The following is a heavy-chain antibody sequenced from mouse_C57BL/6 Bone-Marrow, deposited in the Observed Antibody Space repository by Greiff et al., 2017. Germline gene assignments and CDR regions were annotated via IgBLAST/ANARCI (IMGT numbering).Heavy chain of an antibody. D-gene: IGHD2-3*01. CDR2: IDPSASET. J-gene: IGHJ1*03. CDR3: ARYPIYDGYLWYWYFDV. CDR1: GYTFTSYW. Sequence: QVQLQQPGAELVRPGSSVKLSCKASGYTFTSYWMHWVKQRPIQGLEWIGNIDPSASETHYNQKFKDKATLTVDKSSSTAYMQLCSLTSEDSAVYYWARYPIYDGYLWYWYFDVWGTGTTVTVAS. V-gene: IGHV1-52*01.